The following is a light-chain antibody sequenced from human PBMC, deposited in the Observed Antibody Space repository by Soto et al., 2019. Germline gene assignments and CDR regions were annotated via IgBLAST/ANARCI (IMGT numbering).Light chain of an antibody. V-gene: IGKV1-27*01. CDR1: QGIRNY. Sequence: DIQMTQSPSSLSASEGDRVTITCRASQGIRNYLAWYQQKPGKVPKLLIYAASTLHSGVPSRFSGSGSGTDFTLTISSLQPEDVATYYCENDNSVPPAFGPGTKVDIK. J-gene: IGKJ3*01. CDR3: ENDNSVPPA. CDR2: AAS.